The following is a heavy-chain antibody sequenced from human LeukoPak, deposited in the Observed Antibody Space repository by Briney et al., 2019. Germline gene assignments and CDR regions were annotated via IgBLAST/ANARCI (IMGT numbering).Heavy chain of an antibody. Sequence: SETLSLTCTVSGGSIRSSSYYWGWIRQPPGKGLEWIASIYYSGSTYYNPSLKSRVSISVDTSKNQFSLRLSSVTAAGTAVYYCASNWGGDEYYFDYWGQGSLVTVSS. CDR2: IYYSGST. D-gene: IGHD7-27*01. CDR1: GGSIRSSSYY. V-gene: IGHV4-39*01. J-gene: IGHJ4*02. CDR3: ASNWGGDEYYFDY.